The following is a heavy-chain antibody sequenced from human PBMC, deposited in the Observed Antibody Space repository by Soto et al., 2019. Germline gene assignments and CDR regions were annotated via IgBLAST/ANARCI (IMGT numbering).Heavy chain of an antibody. D-gene: IGHD3-9*01. CDR2: IKSDGSST. V-gene: IGHV3-74*01. Sequence: EVQLVESGGGLVQPGGSLRLSCAASGFLFNTYWMFWVRQAPRKGLLWVSRIKSDGSSTNYAASVKGRFTISRDNAKNTLYLQMTSLRAEDTAVYYCAIGGGDYNYLDYWGQGSLVTVSS. CDR1: GFLFNTYW. J-gene: IGHJ4*02. CDR3: AIGGGDYNYLDY.